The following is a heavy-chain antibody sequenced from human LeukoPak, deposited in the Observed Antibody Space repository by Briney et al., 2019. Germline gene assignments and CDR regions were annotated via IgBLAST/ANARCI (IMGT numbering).Heavy chain of an antibody. Sequence: SETLSPTCAVYGESFSDYYWSCIPNPPGKGLEWIGEIPHSGSTNYNPSLKSRVTMSLDTSKNQFSLNLTSVTAADTAVYYCARNPDSDHFDYWGQGTLVTVSS. CDR1: GESFSDYY. J-gene: IGHJ4*02. V-gene: IGHV4-34*01. CDR3: ARNPDSDHFDY. D-gene: IGHD1-14*01. CDR2: IPHSGST.